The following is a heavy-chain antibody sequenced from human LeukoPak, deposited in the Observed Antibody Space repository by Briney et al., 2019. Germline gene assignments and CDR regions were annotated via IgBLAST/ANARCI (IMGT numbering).Heavy chain of an antibody. CDR1: AYTFTGYY. V-gene: IGHV1-2*02. Sequence: ASVKVSCKASAYTFTGYYMNWVRQAPEQGLEWMGWINPNSGGTNYAQKFQGRVTMTRDTSISTAYMELSRLRSDDTAVYYCARGGLRYFDWSWDYWGQGTLVTVSS. CDR3: ARGGLRYFDWSWDY. D-gene: IGHD3-9*01. CDR2: INPNSGGT. J-gene: IGHJ4*02.